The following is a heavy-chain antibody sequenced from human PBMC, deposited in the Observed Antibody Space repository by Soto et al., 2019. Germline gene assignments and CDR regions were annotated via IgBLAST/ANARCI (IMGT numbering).Heavy chain of an antibody. CDR1: GFTFSSYA. CDR3: ARGSYDSSCSSY. D-gene: IGHD3-22*01. J-gene: IGHJ4*02. Sequence: GGSLRLSCAASGFTFSSYAMSWVRQAPGKGLEWVSGISHSSANTYYADSVKGRFTISRDNSKNTLYLQMYSLRAEDTAVYYCARGSYDSSCSSYWGQGTLGTVSS. CDR2: ISHSSANT. V-gene: IGHV3-23*01.